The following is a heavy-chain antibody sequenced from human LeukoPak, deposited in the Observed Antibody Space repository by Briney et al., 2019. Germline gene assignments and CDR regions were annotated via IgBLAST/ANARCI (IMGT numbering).Heavy chain of an antibody. V-gene: IGHV3-7*01. CDR3: ARGRYGDY. D-gene: IGHD1-1*01. Sequence: PGGSLRLSCAASGFTFSSYNMNWVRQAPGKGLEWVANIKQDGSEKYYVDSVKGRFTISRDNAKNSLYLQMNSLRAEDTAVYYCARGRYGDYWGQGTLVTVSS. CDR2: IKQDGSEK. J-gene: IGHJ4*02. CDR1: GFTFSSYN.